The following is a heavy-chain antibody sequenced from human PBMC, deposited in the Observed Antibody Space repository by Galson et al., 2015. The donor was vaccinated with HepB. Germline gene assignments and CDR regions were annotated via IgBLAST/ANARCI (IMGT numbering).Heavy chain of an antibody. CDR3: TRGYYYDSSGYYYVGYFQH. CDR1: GFTFGGYA. J-gene: IGHJ1*01. Sequence: SLRLSCAASGFTFGGYAMSWFRQAPGKGLEWVGFIRSKAYGGTTEYAASVKGRFTISRDDSKSIAYLQMNSLKTKDTAVYYCTRGYYYDSSGYYYVGYFQHWGQGTLVTVSS. V-gene: IGHV3-49*03. D-gene: IGHD3-22*01. CDR2: IRSKAYGGTT.